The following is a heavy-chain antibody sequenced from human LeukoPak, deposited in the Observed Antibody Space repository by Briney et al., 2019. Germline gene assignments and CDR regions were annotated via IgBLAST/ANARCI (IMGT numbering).Heavy chain of an antibody. CDR2: IYHSGST. CDR1: GYSISSGYY. Sequence: SETLSLTCTVSGYSISSGYYWGWIRQPPGKGLEWIGSIYHSGSTYYNPSLKSRVTISVDTSKNQFSLKLSSVTAADTAVYYCATSRRDGYNLSPRTYYWGQGTLVTVSS. D-gene: IGHD5-24*01. V-gene: IGHV4-38-2*02. J-gene: IGHJ4*02. CDR3: ATSRRDGYNLSPRTYY.